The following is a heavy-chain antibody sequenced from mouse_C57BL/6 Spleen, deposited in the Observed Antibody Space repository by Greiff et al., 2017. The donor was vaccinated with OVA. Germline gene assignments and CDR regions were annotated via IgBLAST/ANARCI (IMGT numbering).Heavy chain of an antibody. CDR1: GYTFTSYW. CDR2: IHTNSGST. Sequence: QVQLQQPGAELVKPGASVKLSCKASGYTFTSYWMHWVKQRPGQGLEWIGMIHTNSGSTNYNEKFKSKATLTVDKSSSTAYMQLSSLTSEDSAVYYCARYYGSSVDYWGQGTTLTVSS. V-gene: IGHV1-64*01. J-gene: IGHJ2*01. D-gene: IGHD1-1*01. CDR3: ARYYGSSVDY.